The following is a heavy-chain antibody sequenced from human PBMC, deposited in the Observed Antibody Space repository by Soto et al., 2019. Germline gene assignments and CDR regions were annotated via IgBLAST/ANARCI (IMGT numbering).Heavy chain of an antibody. V-gene: IGHV3-53*01. D-gene: IGHD3-22*01. CDR2: IYSGGST. CDR1: GFTVSSNY. CDR3: ARDRVESGYPEYFQH. Sequence: GSLRLSCAASGFTVSSNYMSWVRQAPGKGLEWVSVIYSGGSTYYADSVKGRFTISRDNSKNTLYLQMNSLRAEDTAVYYCARDRVESGYPEYFQHWGQGTLVTVPQ. J-gene: IGHJ1*01.